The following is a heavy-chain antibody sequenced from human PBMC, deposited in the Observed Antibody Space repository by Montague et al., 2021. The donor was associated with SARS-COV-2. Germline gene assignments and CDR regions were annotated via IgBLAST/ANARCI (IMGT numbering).Heavy chain of an antibody. D-gene: IGHD5-12*01. Sequence: CAISGDSVSSNSAAWNWIRQSPSRGLEWLGRTYYRSKWHNDYAVSVKSRITINPDTSKNQFSLQLKSVTPEGTAVYYCARGWVATIPHMDNWGQGSLVIVSS. V-gene: IGHV6-1*01. CDR3: ARGWVATIPHMDN. CDR1: GDSVSSNSAA. CDR2: TYYRSKWHN. J-gene: IGHJ4*02.